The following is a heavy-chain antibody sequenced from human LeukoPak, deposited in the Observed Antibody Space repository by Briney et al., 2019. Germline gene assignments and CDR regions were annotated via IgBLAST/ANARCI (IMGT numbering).Heavy chain of an antibody. CDR2: IYQSGST. D-gene: IGHD1-26*01. J-gene: IGHJ6*03. Sequence: SETLSLTCAVYGGSFSAYYWSWIPQPPGKGLEWVGEIYQSGSTNYNPYLKSRVTISVDTSKNQFSLKLSSVTAADTAVYYCARNLREPTSSYYYYYMDVWGKGTTVTVSS. CDR3: ARNLREPTSSYYYYYMDV. V-gene: IGHV4-34*01. CDR1: GGSFSAYY.